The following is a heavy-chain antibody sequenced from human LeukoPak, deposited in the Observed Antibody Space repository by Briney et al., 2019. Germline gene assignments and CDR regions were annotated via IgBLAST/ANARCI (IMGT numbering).Heavy chain of an antibody. D-gene: IGHD3-3*01. CDR1: GYTFTSYG. Sequence: ASVKVSCKASGYTFTSYGISWVRQAPGQGLEWMGWISAYNGNTNYAQKLQGRVTMTTDTSTSTAYMKLRSLRSDDTAVYYCARDGPPPTSYDFWSGPNWFDPWGQGTLVTVSS. CDR3: ARDGPPPTSYDFWSGPNWFDP. V-gene: IGHV1-18*01. J-gene: IGHJ5*02. CDR2: ISAYNGNT.